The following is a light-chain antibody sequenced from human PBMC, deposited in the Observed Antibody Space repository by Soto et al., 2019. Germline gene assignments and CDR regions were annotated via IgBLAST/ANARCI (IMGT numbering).Light chain of an antibody. CDR2: EVS. J-gene: IGLJ1*01. V-gene: IGLV2-14*01. CDR3: ISYTSGSTSYV. CDR1: SCDVGGYNY. Sequence: QSALTQPASVSGSPGQAITITCTGTSCDVGGYNYVAWYQQYPGKVPRLMIYEVSNRPSGVSNRFSGSKSGSTASLNISGLQAEDEADYYCISYTSGSTSYVFGTGTKVTVL.